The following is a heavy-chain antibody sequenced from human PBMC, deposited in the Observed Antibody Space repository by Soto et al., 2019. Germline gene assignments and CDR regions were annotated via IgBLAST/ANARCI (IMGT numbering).Heavy chain of an antibody. CDR2: IIPIFGTA. V-gene: IGHV1-69*13. D-gene: IGHD3-22*01. CDR3: ARVIVVVREGYYYYYYGMDV. Sequence: ASVKVSCKASGGTFSSYAISWVRQAPGQGLEWKGGIIPIFGTANYAQKFQGRVTITADESTSTAHMELSSLRSEDTAVYYCARVIVVVREGYYYYYYGMDVWGQGTTVTVSS. J-gene: IGHJ6*02. CDR1: GGTFSSYA.